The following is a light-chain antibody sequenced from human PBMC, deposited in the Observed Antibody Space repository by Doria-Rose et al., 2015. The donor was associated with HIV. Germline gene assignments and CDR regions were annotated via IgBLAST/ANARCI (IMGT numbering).Light chain of an antibody. CDR2: AAS. CDR1: PGIPNY. CDR3: QQTYSSPPWT. J-gene: IGKJ1*01. V-gene: IGKV1-16*02. Sequence: ITCRASPGIPNYLAWFQEKPGEAPKSLIYAASSLQSGVPSKFSGSGSGTEVNLNISSLQPEDSATYDCQQTYSSPPWTFGQGTKVEMK.